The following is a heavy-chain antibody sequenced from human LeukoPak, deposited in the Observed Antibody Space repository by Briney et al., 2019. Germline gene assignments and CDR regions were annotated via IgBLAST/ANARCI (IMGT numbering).Heavy chain of an antibody. D-gene: IGHD5-18*01. Sequence: ASVKVSCKASGYTFTSYYMHWVRQAPGQGLEWMGIINPSGGSTSYAQKFQGRVTMTRDTSTSTVYMELSSLRSEDTAVYYCARDLHRRGYSYAFCYNWGQGTLVTVSS. CDR3: ARDLHRRGYSYAFCYN. V-gene: IGHV1-46*01. CDR1: GYTFTSYY. J-gene: IGHJ4*02. CDR2: INPSGGST.